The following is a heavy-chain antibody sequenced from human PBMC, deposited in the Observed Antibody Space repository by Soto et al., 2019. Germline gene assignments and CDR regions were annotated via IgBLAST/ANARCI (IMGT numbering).Heavy chain of an antibody. J-gene: IGHJ4*02. CDR1: GFTFSSYT. D-gene: IGHD7-27*01. Sequence: EVQLVESGGGLVRPWGSLRLSCAASGFTFSSYTMTWVRQAPGKGLGWVSSISFSSTNIHYADSVKGRFTISRDNAKNSLYLQMNSLRAEDTAMYYCARGAGDLPYWGQGTLVTVSS. CDR2: ISFSSTNI. CDR3: ARGAGDLPY. V-gene: IGHV3-21*01.